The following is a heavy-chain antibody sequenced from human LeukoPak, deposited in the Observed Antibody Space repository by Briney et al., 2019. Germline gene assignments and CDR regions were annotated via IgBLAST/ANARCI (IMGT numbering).Heavy chain of an antibody. CDR3: ARDLPTMEEGAYDY. J-gene: IGHJ4*02. CDR1: GFTFSDYY. Sequence: PGRSLRLSCAASGFTFSDYYMSWIRQAPGKGLEWVSYISSSGSTIYYADSVKGRFTISRDNAKNSLYLQMNSLRAEDTAVYYCARDLPTMEEGAYDYWGQGTLVTVSS. D-gene: IGHD5-24*01. CDR2: ISSSGSTI. V-gene: IGHV3-11*01.